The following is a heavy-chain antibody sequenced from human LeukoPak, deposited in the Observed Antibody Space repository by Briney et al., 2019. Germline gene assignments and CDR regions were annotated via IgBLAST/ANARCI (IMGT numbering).Heavy chain of an antibody. Sequence: ASVKVSCKASGYTFTDYYIHWVRQAPGQGLEWMGWINPNSGATNYAQKFQGRVTMTRDTSISAAYMELISPRSDDTAVYYCARDYLAGSWGNWFDPWGQGTLVTVSS. V-gene: IGHV1-2*02. D-gene: IGHD6-13*01. CDR3: ARDYLAGSWGNWFDP. J-gene: IGHJ5*02. CDR2: INPNSGAT. CDR1: GYTFTDYY.